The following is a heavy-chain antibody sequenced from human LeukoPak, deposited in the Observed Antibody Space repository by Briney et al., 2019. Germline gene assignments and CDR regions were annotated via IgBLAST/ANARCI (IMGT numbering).Heavy chain of an antibody. CDR1: GFTFSSYA. J-gene: IGHJ4*02. Sequence: LTGGSLRLSCAASGFTFSSYAMFWVRQAPGKGLEWVTIISKDGSDTFYADSVKDRFTISRDNSKNTLYLQLNSLTTEDTALYYCARDFWRLPDYWGQGTLVTVSS. D-gene: IGHD3-3*01. V-gene: IGHV3-30-3*01. CDR2: ISKDGSDT. CDR3: ARDFWRLPDY.